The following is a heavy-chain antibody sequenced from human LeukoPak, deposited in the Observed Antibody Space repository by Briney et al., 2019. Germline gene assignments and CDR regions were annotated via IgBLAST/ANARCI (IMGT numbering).Heavy chain of an antibody. V-gene: IGHV3-30*18. CDR1: GFTFSSYG. CDR2: ISYDGSNK. D-gene: IGHD1-7*01. Sequence: GRSLRLSCAASGFTFSSYGMHWVRQAPGKGLEWVAVISYDGSNKYYADSVKGRFTISRDNSKNTLYLQMNSLRAEDTAVYYCAKSPGGTTPHYFDCWGQGTLVTVSS. CDR3: AKSPGGTTPHYFDC. J-gene: IGHJ4*02.